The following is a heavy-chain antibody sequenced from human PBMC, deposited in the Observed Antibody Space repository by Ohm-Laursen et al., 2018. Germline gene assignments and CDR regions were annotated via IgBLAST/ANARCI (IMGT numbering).Heavy chain of an antibody. J-gene: IGHJ6*02. Sequence: SLRLSCAASGFTFSTYPMHWVRQGPGKGVVWVSRADSGGSATSYADSVKGRFTISRDNSKNTLYLQMNSLRAEDTAVYYCARTFRDYYYYGMDVWGQGTTVTVYS. CDR2: ADSGGSAT. CDR1: GFTFSTYP. V-gene: IGHV3-74*01. D-gene: IGHD3-10*01. CDR3: ARTFRDYYYYGMDV.